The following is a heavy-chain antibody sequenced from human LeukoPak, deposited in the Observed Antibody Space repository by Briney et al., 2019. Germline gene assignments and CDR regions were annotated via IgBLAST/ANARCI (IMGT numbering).Heavy chain of an antibody. J-gene: IGHJ4*02. Sequence: PGGSLRLSCAASGFTFSSYAMSWVRQAPGKGLEWVSYISRSGSTIYHADSVKGRFTISRDNAKNSLYLQMNSLRDEDTAVYYCARDTEHLYFVFDYWGQGTLVTVSS. CDR2: ISRSGSTI. CDR1: GFTFSSYA. D-gene: IGHD2-2*02. CDR3: ARDTEHLYFVFDY. V-gene: IGHV3-48*02.